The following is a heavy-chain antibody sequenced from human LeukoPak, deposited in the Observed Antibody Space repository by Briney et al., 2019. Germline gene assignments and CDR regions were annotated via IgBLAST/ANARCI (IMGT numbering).Heavy chain of an antibody. D-gene: IGHD1-26*01. CDR1: GFTFSDYY. CDR3: AKDINSGSYYSDY. J-gene: IGHJ4*02. Sequence: GSLRLSCAASGFTFSDYYMSWIRQAPGKGLEWVSYISSSGSTIYYADSVKGRFTISRDNAKNSLYLQMNSLRAEDTAVYYCAKDINSGSYYSDYWGQGTLVTVSS. CDR2: ISSSGSTI. V-gene: IGHV3-11*01.